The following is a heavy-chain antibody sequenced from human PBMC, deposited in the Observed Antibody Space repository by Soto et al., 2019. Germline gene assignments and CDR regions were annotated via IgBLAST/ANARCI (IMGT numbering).Heavy chain of an antibody. Sequence: QVQLQESGPGLVKSSQTLSLTCSVSGDSISRGGYYWNWVRQHPGKGLEWIGCIYYSGSTYYNPSLKSRVTISVDTSKNQFSLQLTSLTAADTAVYFCARNPRTSKGGFDSWGQGALVTVSS. CDR1: GDSISRGGYY. CDR2: IYYSGST. CDR3: ARNPRTSKGGFDS. V-gene: IGHV4-31*03. D-gene: IGHD3-16*01. J-gene: IGHJ4*02.